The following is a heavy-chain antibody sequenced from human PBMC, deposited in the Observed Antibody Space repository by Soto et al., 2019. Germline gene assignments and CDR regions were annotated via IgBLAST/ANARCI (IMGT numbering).Heavy chain of an antibody. J-gene: IGHJ6*02. Sequence: PGGSLRLSCAASGFTFSNYWMSWVRQAPGKGLEWVASIKQDGSEQYSVDSVKGRFTISRDNVRNSLYLQMKSPRAEDTAVYYCARCRGPNCSSRMDVWGQGTTVTVSS. CDR3: ARCRGPNCSSRMDV. V-gene: IGHV3-7*03. CDR1: GFTFSNYW. D-gene: IGHD2-2*01. CDR2: IKQDGSEQ.